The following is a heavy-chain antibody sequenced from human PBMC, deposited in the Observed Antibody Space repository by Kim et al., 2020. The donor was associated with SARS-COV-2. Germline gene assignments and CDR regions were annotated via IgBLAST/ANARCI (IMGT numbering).Heavy chain of an antibody. V-gene: IGHV3-7*04. CDR3: ARTMALRFLEWFYDAFDI. J-gene: IGHJ3*02. D-gene: IGHD3-3*01. Sequence: VNGRFTISRDNAKNSLYLQMNSLRAEDTAVYYCARTMALRFLEWFYDAFDIWGQGTMVTVSS.